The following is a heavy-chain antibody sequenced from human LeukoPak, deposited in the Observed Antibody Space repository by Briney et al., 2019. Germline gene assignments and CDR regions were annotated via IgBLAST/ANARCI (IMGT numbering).Heavy chain of an antibody. D-gene: IGHD3-9*01. V-gene: IGHV4-61*02. J-gene: IGHJ6*03. CDR3: ARGSGDFGWSNPYYYYYYMDV. Sequence: SETLSLTCTVSGGSISSGSYYWSWLRQPAGKGLEWFGRIYTSGSTNYNPSLKRRVTISVDTSKNQFSLKLSSVTAADTDVYYCARGSGDFGWSNPYYYYYYMDVWGKGTTVTISS. CDR1: GGSISSGSYY. CDR2: IYTSGST.